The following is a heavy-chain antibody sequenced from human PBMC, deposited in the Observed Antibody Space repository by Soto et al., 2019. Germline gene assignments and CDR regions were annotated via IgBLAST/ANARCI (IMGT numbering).Heavy chain of an antibody. CDR1: GGSISSYY. CDR2: IYTSGST. V-gene: IGHV4-4*07. Sequence: SETLSLTCTVSGGSISSYYWSCIRQPAWKGLEWIGRIYTSGSTNYNPSLKSRVTMSVDTSKNQFSLKLSSVTAADTAVYYCARDAAHPRWLKRDYYYYGMDVWGQGTKVTVSS. D-gene: IGHD5-12*01. J-gene: IGHJ6*01. CDR3: ARDAAHPRWLKRDYYYYGMDV.